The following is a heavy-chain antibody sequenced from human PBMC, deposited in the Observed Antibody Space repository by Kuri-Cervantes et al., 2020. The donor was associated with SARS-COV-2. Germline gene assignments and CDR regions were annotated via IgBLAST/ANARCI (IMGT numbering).Heavy chain of an antibody. CDR2: ISSNGGST. CDR1: GFTFSSYA. D-gene: IGHD3-3*01. CDR3: ASPRYYDFWSGPAGVMDV. J-gene: IGHJ6*02. V-gene: IGHV3-64*01. Sequence: GESLKISCAASGFTFSSYAMHWVRQAPGKGLEYVSAISSNGGSTYYANSVKGRFTISRDNAKNSLYLQMNSLRDEDTAVYYCASPRYYDFWSGPAGVMDVWGQGTTVTVSS.